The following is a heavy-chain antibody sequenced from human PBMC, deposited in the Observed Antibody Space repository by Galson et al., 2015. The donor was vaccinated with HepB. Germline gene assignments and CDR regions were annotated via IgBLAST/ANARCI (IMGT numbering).Heavy chain of an antibody. CDR1: GFTFSSYA. Sequence: SLRLSCAASGFTFSSYAMSWVRQAPGKGLEWVSAISGSGGSTYYADSVKGRFTISRDNSKNTLYLQMNSLRAEDTAVYYCAKSIRSPTGFYDYWGQGTLVTVSS. J-gene: IGHJ4*02. CDR2: ISGSGGST. CDR3: AKSIRSPTGFYDY. D-gene: IGHD3-9*01. V-gene: IGHV3-23*01.